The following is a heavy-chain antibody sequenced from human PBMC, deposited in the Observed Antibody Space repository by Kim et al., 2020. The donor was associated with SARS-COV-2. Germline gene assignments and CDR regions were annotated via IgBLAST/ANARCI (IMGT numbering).Heavy chain of an antibody. CDR2: ISTYNGNT. D-gene: IGHD4-17*01. CDR1: GYTFSKYG. Sequence: ASVKVSCKASGYTFSKYGISWVRQAPGQGPEWMGWISTYNGNTNYAQKLQGRVTMTSDTSTTTVYMELRSLRSDDTAVYYCARVTYGDCRGSFDYWGQGTLVTVS. J-gene: IGHJ4*02. V-gene: IGHV1-18*01. CDR3: ARVTYGDCRGSFDY.